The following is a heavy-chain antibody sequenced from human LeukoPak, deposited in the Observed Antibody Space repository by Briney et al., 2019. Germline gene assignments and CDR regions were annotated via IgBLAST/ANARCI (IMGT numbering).Heavy chain of an antibody. CDR3: ARQELRYFDWLLPNFHY. V-gene: IGHV4-39*01. J-gene: IGHJ4*02. CDR2: MYYSGST. D-gene: IGHD3-9*01. CDR1: GFTFSSYA. Sequence: PGGSLRLSCAASGFTFSSYAMSWVRQPSGKGLEWIGSMYYSGSTYYNPSLKSRVTISADTSKNQFSLKLSSVTAADTAVYYCARQELRYFDWLLPNFHYWGQGTLVTVSS.